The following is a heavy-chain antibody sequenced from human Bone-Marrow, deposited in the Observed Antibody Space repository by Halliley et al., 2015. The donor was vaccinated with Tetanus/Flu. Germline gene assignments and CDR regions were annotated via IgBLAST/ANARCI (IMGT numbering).Heavy chain of an antibody. CDR3: ARDPSSSWYVDYYFDL. CDR2: ISYHGDTK. J-gene: IGHJ2*01. V-gene: IGHV3-30-3*01. Sequence: ISYHGDTKHSADFVRGRFTISRDSSKNTLDLEMNSLTTDDTAVYYCARDPSSSWYVDYYFDLWGRGTLVTVSS. D-gene: IGHD6-13*01.